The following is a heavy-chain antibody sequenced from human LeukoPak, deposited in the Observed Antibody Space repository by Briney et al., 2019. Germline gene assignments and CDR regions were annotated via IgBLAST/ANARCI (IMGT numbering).Heavy chain of an antibody. CDR1: GFSLSTSGVC. Sequence: SGPRLVNPTQTLTLTCTFSGFSLSTSGVCVSWIRQPPGKALEWLALIDWDDDKYYSTSLKTRLTISKDTSKNQVVLTMTNMDPVDTATYYCARHYYYYYGMDVWGKGTTVTVSS. V-gene: IGHV2-70*01. CDR3: ARHYYYYYGMDV. J-gene: IGHJ6*04. CDR2: IDWDDDK.